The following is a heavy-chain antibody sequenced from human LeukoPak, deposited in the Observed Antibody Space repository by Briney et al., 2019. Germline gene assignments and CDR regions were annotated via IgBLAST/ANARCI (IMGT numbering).Heavy chain of an antibody. V-gene: IGHV1-24*01. CDR2: FDPEDGET. CDR3: ATDPYDYGDYVRHY. CDR1: GYTLTELS. J-gene: IGHJ4*02. Sequence: GASVKVSCKVSGYTLTELSMHWVRQAPGKGLEWMGGFDPEDGETIYAQKFQGRVTMTEDTSTDTAYMELSSLRSEDTAVYYCATDPYDYGDYVRHYWGQGTLVTVSS. D-gene: IGHD4-17*01.